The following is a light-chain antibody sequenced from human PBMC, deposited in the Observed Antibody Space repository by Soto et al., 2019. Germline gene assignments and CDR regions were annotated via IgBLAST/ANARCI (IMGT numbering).Light chain of an antibody. Sequence: DIQLTQSPSFLSASVGDRVTITCRASQGISSSLGWYQQKTGKAPKLLIYAASTLHSGVPSRFSGSGSGTEFTLTISSLQPEDFATYYCQQLNNYPVTFGQWTNLEIK. V-gene: IGKV1-9*01. CDR3: QQLNNYPVT. CDR1: QGISSS. CDR2: AAS. J-gene: IGKJ2*01.